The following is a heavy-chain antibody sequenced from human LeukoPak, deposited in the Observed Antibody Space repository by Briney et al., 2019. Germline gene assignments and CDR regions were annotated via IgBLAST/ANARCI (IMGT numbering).Heavy chain of an antibody. Sequence: GASVKVYCKASGYTFTGYYMHWVRQAPGQGLEWMGRINPNSGGTNYAQKFQGRVTMTRDTSISTAYMELSRLRSDDTAVYYCARDPDWNYVVDYWGQGTLVTVSS. J-gene: IGHJ4*02. D-gene: IGHD1-7*01. V-gene: IGHV1-2*06. CDR1: GYTFTGYY. CDR3: ARDPDWNYVVDY. CDR2: INPNSGGT.